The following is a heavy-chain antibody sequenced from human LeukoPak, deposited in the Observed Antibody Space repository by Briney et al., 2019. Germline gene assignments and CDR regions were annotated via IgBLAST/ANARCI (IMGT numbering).Heavy chain of an antibody. Sequence: GGSLRLSCAASGFTFSDCYMSWIRQAPGKGLEWVSYISSSGSTIYYVDSVKGRFTISRDNAKNSLYLQMNSLRAEDTAVYYCARDSRVWWLPEGFDYWGQGTLVTVSS. V-gene: IGHV3-11*01. D-gene: IGHD1-26*01. CDR3: ARDSRVWWLPEGFDY. CDR1: GFTFSDCY. J-gene: IGHJ4*02. CDR2: ISSSGSTI.